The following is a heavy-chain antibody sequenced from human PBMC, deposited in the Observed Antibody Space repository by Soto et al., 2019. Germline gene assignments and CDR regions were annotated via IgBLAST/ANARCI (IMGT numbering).Heavy chain of an antibody. CDR2: IRSKANSYAT. Sequence: GGSLRLSCAASGFTFSGSAMHWVRQASGKGLEWVGRIRSKANSYATAYAASVKGRFTISRDDSKNTAYLQMNSLKTEDTAVYYCTRHEEWLGLYYFDYWGQGTLVTVPQ. D-gene: IGHD6-19*01. CDR3: TRHEEWLGLYYFDY. V-gene: IGHV3-73*01. J-gene: IGHJ4*02. CDR1: GFTFSGSA.